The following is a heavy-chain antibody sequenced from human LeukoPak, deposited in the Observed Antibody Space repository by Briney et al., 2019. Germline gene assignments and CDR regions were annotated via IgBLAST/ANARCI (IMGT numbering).Heavy chain of an antibody. Sequence: SETLSLTCTVSGYSIRSDYYWGWIRQPPGKGLEWIGSIYHRGRSYYNPSLERRVTISVDTSKIQFSLNLNSVTAADTAVYYCAVSTVGAPVPQPFDIWGQGTLVTLSS. CDR2: IYHRGRS. CDR3: AVSTVGAPVPQPFDI. V-gene: IGHV4-38-2*02. CDR1: GYSIRSDYY. D-gene: IGHD4-23*01. J-gene: IGHJ3*02.